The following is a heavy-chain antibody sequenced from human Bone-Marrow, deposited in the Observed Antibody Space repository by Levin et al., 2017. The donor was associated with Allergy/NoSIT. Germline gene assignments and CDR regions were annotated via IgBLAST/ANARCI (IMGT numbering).Heavy chain of an antibody. Sequence: MPGGSLRLSCVVSGLTFKSQTMNWVRQAPGRRLEWVSSISGGSSWTTYAESVRGRFVVSRDNAKNSLILQMNSLRPEDTGLYYCSTMAPADFWGQGTPVTVSS. J-gene: IGHJ4*02. CDR1: GLTFKSQT. CDR2: ISGGSSWT. D-gene: IGHD2-2*01. V-gene: IGHV3-21*06. CDR3: STMAPADF.